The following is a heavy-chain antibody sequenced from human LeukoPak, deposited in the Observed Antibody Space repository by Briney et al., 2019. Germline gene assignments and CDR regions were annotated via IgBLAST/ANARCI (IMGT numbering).Heavy chain of an antibody. V-gene: IGHV4-59*01. Sequence: KPSETLSLTCTVSGCSINSYFWTWIRQPPGKGLEWIGYIFCGGSTTYNRYNPSLKSRVTISVDTSKNQFSPRLTSVTAADTAVYYCAALVGPTKAVDYWGQGTLVTVSS. D-gene: IGHD1-26*01. CDR1: GCSINSYF. CDR2: IFCGGSTTYN. CDR3: AALVGPTKAVDY. J-gene: IGHJ4*02.